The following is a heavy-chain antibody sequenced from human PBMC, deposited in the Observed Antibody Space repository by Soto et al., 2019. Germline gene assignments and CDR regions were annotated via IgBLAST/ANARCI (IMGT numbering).Heavy chain of an antibody. V-gene: IGHV4-4*07. CDR1: GDTISSYY. CDR2: IYTSGST. D-gene: IGHD3-3*01. CDR3: ARGSGVINFDH. Sequence: PSETLSLTCTVSGDTISSYYWSWIRQPAGKGLEWIGRIYTSGSTNYNPSPKSRVTMSLDTSKNQFSLKLNSVTAADTAVYYCARGSGVINFDHWGQGTLVTVSS. J-gene: IGHJ4*02.